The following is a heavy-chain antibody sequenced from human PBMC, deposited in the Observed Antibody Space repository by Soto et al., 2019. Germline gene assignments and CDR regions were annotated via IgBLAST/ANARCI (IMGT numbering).Heavy chain of an antibody. CDR2: INPILSMS. J-gene: IGHJ4*02. D-gene: IGHD3-10*01. CDR1: GDTFTFYS. CDR3: ASSYGSGYRAFDY. V-gene: IGHV1-69*02. Sequence: QVQLVQSGAEVKKPGSSVRVSCKASGDTFTFYSINWVRQAPGLGLEWMGRINPILSMSNYAQMFQGRVTMTADKSPSTGYMELSSLRSEDTAMYYCASSYGSGYRAFDYWGQGALVTVSS.